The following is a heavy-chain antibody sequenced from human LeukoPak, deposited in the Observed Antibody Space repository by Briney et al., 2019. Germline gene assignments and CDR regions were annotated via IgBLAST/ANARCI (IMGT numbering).Heavy chain of an antibody. CDR2: IWDDGNNK. CDR3: ARDSYQDYYGRFDP. Sequence: GGSLRLSCAASGFSFSNHGMHWVRQAPGKRLEWVAVIWDDGNNKRYANSVNGRFTISRDNSENTLYLQMNGLTAEDTAMYYCARDSYQDYYGRFDPWGQGTLVTVSS. J-gene: IGHJ5*02. V-gene: IGHV3-33*01. CDR1: GFSFSNHG. D-gene: IGHD3-10*01.